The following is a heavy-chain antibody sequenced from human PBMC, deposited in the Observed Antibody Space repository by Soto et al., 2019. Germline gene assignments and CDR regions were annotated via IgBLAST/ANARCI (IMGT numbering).Heavy chain of an antibody. CDR3: ARRGTVFASGYYYGMDV. J-gene: IGHJ6*02. D-gene: IGHD3-16*01. CDR2: IDPIDSYT. V-gene: IGHV5-10-1*01. Sequence: PGESLKISCKGSGYSFTSYWISWVRQMPGKGLEWMGRIDPIDSYTNYSPSFQGHVTISADKSISTAYLQWSSLKASDTAMYYCARRGTVFASGYYYGMDVWGQGTTVTVSS. CDR1: GYSFTSYW.